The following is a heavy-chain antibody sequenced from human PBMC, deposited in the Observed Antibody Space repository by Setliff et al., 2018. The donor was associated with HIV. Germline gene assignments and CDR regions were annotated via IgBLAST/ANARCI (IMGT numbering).Heavy chain of an antibody. D-gene: IGHD3-10*01. J-gene: IGHJ5*02. CDR2: MNPNSGNT. V-gene: IGHV1-8*03. Sequence: GASVKVSCKASGGTFRSSAISWVRQAPGQGLEWMGWMNPNSGNTGFAQKFQGRLTLTAVQSENSVYMELSSLRSDDTAVYYCTNRGGSGTNVGNWFDPWGQGTLVTVSS. CDR1: GGTFRSSA. CDR3: TNRGGSGTNVGNWFDP.